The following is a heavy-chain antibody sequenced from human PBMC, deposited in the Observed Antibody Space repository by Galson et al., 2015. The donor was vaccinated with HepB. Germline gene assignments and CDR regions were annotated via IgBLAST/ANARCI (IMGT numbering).Heavy chain of an antibody. CDR1: GFTFSNAW. D-gene: IGHD6-13*01. CDR2: IKSKTDGGTT. Sequence: SLRLSCAASGFTFSNAWMSWVRQAPGKGLEWVGRIKSKTDGGTTDYAAPVKGRFTISRDDSKNTLYLQMNSQKTEDTAVYYCTTDHIAAAPHAFDIWGQGTMVTVSS. V-gene: IGHV3-15*01. J-gene: IGHJ3*02. CDR3: TTDHIAAAPHAFDI.